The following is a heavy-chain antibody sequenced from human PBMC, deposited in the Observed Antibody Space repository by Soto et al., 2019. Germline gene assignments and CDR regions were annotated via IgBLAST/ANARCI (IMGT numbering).Heavy chain of an antibody. CDR1: GGSISSGDYY. D-gene: IGHD3-22*01. CDR2: IYYSGST. J-gene: IGHJ6*02. CDR3: ARDNRYYYDSSGYYYYYYGMDV. V-gene: IGHV4-30-4*01. Sequence: SATLSLTCTVSGGSISSGDYYWSWIRQPPGKGLEWIGYIYYSGSTYYNPSLKSRVTISVDTSKNQFSLKLSSVTAADTAVYYCARDNRYYYDSSGYYYYYYGMDVWGQGTTVTVSS.